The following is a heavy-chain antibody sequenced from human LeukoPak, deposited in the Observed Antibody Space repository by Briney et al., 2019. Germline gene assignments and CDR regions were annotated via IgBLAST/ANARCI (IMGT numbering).Heavy chain of an antibody. V-gene: IGHV3-53*01. D-gene: IGHD6-19*01. J-gene: IGHJ4*02. Sequence: GGSQRLSCAASGFTVSSNYMSWVRQAPGKGLEWVSVIYSGGSTYYADSVKGRFTISRDNSKNTLYLQMNSLRAEDTAVYYCARKSSAVAGPFDYWGQGTLVTVSS. CDR3: ARKSSAVAGPFDY. CDR1: GFTVSSNY. CDR2: IYSGGST.